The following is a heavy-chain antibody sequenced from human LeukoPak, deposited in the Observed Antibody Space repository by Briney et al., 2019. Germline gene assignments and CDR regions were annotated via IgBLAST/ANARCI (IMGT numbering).Heavy chain of an antibody. CDR3: ATASRTMVQPDY. D-gene: IGHD3-10*01. CDR2: INHNSGGT. CDR1: GYTFTAHY. V-gene: IGHV1-2*02. J-gene: IGHJ4*02. Sequence: ASVKVSCKASGYTFTAHYLHWVRQAPGQGLEWMAWINHNSGGTKYAEKFQGRVTVTRDTSTSTAYMELSRLRSDDTAVYYCATASRTMVQPDYWGQGTLVTVSS.